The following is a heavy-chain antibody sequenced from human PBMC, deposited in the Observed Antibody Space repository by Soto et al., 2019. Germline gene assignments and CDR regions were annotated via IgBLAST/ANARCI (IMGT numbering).Heavy chain of an antibody. D-gene: IGHD4-17*01. Sequence: QVQLQESGPGLVKPSGTLSLTCAVSSGSISSSNWWSWVRQPPGKGLEWIGEIYHSGSTNYNPSLKSRVTISVDKSKNQFALKLSSVTAADTAVYYCARVSQQDDVTTVTQRVSYYYMDVWGKGTTVTVSS. CDR3: ARVSQQDDVTTVTQRVSYYYMDV. J-gene: IGHJ6*03. V-gene: IGHV4-4*02. CDR1: SGSISSSNW. CDR2: IYHSGST.